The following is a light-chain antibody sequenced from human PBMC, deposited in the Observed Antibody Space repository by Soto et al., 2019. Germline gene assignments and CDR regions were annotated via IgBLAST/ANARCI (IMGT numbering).Light chain of an antibody. CDR3: QQANSFPLT. Sequence: DIQMTQSPSSVSASVGDRVSITCRVSQGISNWLAWYQQKPGRAPKLLIYTGSSLQSGVSSRFSGTGSGTDFTLTISSLQPEDVATYYCQQANSFPLTFGGGTKVEIK. J-gene: IGKJ4*01. CDR1: QGISNW. V-gene: IGKV1-12*01. CDR2: TGS.